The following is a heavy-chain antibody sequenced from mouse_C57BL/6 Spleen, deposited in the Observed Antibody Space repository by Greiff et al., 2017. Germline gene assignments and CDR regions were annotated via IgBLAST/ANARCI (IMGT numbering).Heavy chain of an antibody. Sequence: VQGVESGPGLVAPSQSLSITCTVSGFSLTSYAISWVRQPPGKGLEWLGVIWTGGGTNYNSALKSRLSISKDNSKSQVFLKMNSLQTDDTARYYCARKVTTVVGGYWYFDVWGTGTTVTVSS. CDR3: ARKVTTVVGGYWYFDV. CDR2: IWTGGGT. CDR1: GFSLTSYA. D-gene: IGHD1-1*01. V-gene: IGHV2-9-1*01. J-gene: IGHJ1*03.